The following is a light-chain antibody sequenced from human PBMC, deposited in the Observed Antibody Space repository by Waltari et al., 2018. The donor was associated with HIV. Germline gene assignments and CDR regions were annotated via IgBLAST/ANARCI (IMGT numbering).Light chain of an antibody. CDR1: QSLGNN. V-gene: IGKV3-15*01. J-gene: IGKJ4*01. Sequence: EVLMMQSPATLSVSLGLRFPLSCRANQSLGNNVAWYQQRPGQAPRLLVYEASTRAPDIPTRFTGSGSGTKFTLTIISLQSEDFGVYFCQQYSDWPLTFGGGTKVEI. CDR2: EAS. CDR3: QQYSDWPLT.